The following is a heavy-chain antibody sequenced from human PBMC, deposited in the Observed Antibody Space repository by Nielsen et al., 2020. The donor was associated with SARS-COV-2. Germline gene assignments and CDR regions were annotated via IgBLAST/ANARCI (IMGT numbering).Heavy chain of an antibody. CDR2: INHSGST. D-gene: IGHD3-9*01. J-gene: IGHJ5*02. CDR3: ATLVRYYDVLTGYYVYNWLDP. CDR1: GGSFSGYY. Sequence: SETLSLTCAVYGGSFSGYYWSWIRQPPGKGLEWIGEINHSGSTNYNPSLKSRVTISVDTSKNQLSLKLSSVTAADTAVYYCATLVRYYDVLTGYYVYNWLDPWGQGTLVTVSS. V-gene: IGHV4-34*01.